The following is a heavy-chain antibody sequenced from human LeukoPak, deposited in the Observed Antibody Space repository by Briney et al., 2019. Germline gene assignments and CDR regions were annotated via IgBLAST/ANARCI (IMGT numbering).Heavy chain of an antibody. CDR2: SSGDGSST. CDR3: ARALGDI. V-gene: IGHV3-74*01. CDR1: GFTFSTYW. Sequence: GGSLRLSCAASGFTFSTYWMHWVRQAPGKGPVWVSRSSGDGSSTAYGDSVKGRFTISRDNAKNTLYLQMNGLRVEDTAVYYCARALGDIRGQGTLVTVSS. J-gene: IGHJ4*02.